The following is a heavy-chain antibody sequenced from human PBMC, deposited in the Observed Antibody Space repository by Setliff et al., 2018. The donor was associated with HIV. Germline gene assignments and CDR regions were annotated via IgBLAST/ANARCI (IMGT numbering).Heavy chain of an antibody. CDR1: GGSISSSNW. CDR2: VTPDGGDK. CDR3: VRRGGAAAGGPHNWFDP. V-gene: IGHV3-7*01. J-gene: IGHJ5*02. Sequence: PSETLSLTCAVSGGSISSSNWWSWVRQPPGKGLEWVASVTPDGGDKYYANSMRGRFTISRDNGKNAVYLQMNSLTAEDTAVYYCVRRGGAAAGGPHNWFDPWGQGTLVTVSS. D-gene: IGHD6-13*01.